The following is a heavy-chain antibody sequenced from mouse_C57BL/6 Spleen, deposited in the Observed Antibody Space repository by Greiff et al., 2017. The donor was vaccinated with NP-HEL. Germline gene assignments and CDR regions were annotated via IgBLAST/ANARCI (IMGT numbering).Heavy chain of an antibody. CDR1: GYTFTSYW. V-gene: IGHV1-59*01. J-gene: IGHJ3*01. CDR3: ARRGNWDWFAY. CDR2: IDPSDSYT. Sequence: VQLQQPGAELVRPGTSVKLSCKASGYTFTSYWMHWVKQRPGQGLEWIGVIDPSDSYTKYNQKFKGKATLTVDTSSSTAYMQLSSLTSEDSAVYCCARRGNWDWFAYWGQGTLVTVSA. D-gene: IGHD4-1*01.